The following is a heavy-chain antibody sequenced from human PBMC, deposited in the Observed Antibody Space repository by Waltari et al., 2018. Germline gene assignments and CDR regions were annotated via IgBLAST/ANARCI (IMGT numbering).Heavy chain of an antibody. D-gene: IGHD3-10*01. J-gene: IGHJ6*02. CDR1: GYSISSGYY. CDR2: IYHSGST. Sequence: QVQLQESGPGLVKPSETLSLTCAVSGYSISSGYYWGWIRQPPGKGLEWIGSIYHSGSTYYNPSLKSRVTISVDTSKNQFSLKLSSVTAADTAVYYCARGRDYYGSGSYIPHYYYYGMDVWGQGTTVTVSS. V-gene: IGHV4-38-2*01. CDR3: ARGRDYYGSGSYIPHYYYYGMDV.